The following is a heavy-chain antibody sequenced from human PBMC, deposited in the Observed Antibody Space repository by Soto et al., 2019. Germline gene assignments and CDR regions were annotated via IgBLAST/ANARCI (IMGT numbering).Heavy chain of an antibody. D-gene: IGHD2-8*01. CDR2: IYYSGST. Sequence: SETLSLTCTVSGGSISSGDYYWSWIRQPPGKGLEWIGYIYYSGSTYYNPSLKSRATISVDTTKNQFSLKLSSVTAADTAVYYCARDGLYCTNGVCHGGGYYYYGMDVWGQGTTVTVSS. CDR3: ARDGLYCTNGVCHGGGYYYYGMDV. CDR1: GGSISSGDYY. J-gene: IGHJ6*02. V-gene: IGHV4-30-4*01.